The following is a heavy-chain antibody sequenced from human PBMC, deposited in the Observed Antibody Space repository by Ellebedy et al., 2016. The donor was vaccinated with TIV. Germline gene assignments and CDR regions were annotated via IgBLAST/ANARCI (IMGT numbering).Heavy chain of an antibody. Sequence: GESLKISXAASGPSFSTYGMSWVRQAPGKGLLWVSSISASGTGTYYADSVRGRFTISRDNSKNTLSLQMNSLRAEDTAIYYCARQNLPDYGSGSFYPSDSWGQGTLVTVSS. CDR2: ISASGTGT. CDR3: ARQNLPDYGSGSFYPSDS. V-gene: IGHV3-23*01. D-gene: IGHD3-10*01. CDR1: GPSFSTYG. J-gene: IGHJ4*02.